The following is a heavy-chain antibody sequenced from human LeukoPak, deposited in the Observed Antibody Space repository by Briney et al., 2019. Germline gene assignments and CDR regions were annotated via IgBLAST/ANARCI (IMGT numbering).Heavy chain of an antibody. V-gene: IGHV4-61*02. J-gene: IGHJ3*02. Sequence: PSQTLSLTCTVSGGSISSGSYYWSWIRQPAGKGLEWIGRIYTSGSTNYNPSLKSRVTISVDTSKNQFSLKLSSVTAADTAVYYCARVSLYHDYYDSKPLAAFDIWGQGTMVTVSS. CDR3: ARVSLYHDYYDSKPLAAFDI. CDR1: GGSISSGSYY. D-gene: IGHD3-22*01. CDR2: IYTSGST.